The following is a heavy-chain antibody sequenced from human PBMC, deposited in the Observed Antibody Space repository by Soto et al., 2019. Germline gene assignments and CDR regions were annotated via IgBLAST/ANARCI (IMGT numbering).Heavy chain of an antibody. V-gene: IGHV1-69*13. D-gene: IGHD5-12*01. Sequence: ASVKVSCKASGGTFSSFGISWVRQAPGQGLEWMGGIIPVFGRPNYAQRFRGRLTITADESTNTGYMELIDLRSEDTAVYYCAREGSGYNFWGQGTQVTVSS. CDR1: GGTFSSFG. CDR2: IIPVFGRP. CDR3: AREGSGYNF. J-gene: IGHJ1*01.